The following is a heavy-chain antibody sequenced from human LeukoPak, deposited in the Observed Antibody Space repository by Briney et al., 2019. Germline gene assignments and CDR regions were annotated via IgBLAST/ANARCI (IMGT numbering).Heavy chain of an antibody. Sequence: EASVKVSCKASGYTFTSYYMHWVRQAPGQGLEWMGIINPSGGSTSYAQKFQGRVTMTRDTSISTAYMELSRLRSDDTAVYYCAREWFGELSGPQRYEYFQHWGQGTLVTVSS. V-gene: IGHV1-46*01. CDR3: AREWFGELSGPQRYEYFQH. D-gene: IGHD3-10*01. CDR2: INPSGGST. CDR1: GYTFTSYY. J-gene: IGHJ1*01.